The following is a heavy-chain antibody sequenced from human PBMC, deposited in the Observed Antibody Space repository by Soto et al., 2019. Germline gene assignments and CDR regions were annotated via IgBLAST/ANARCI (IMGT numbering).Heavy chain of an antibody. Sequence: EVQLVETGGDLXXPGGSXXLSCAASGFXVXXXSMTWVRQAPGKGLEWISIIYSDNNTDYADSVKGRFSISRDTSKNILYLQMNSLRAEDTAEYYCARHYSAMGVWGQGTTVTVSS. V-gene: IGHV3-53*02. CDR2: IYSDNNT. CDR3: ARHYSAMGV. CDR1: GFXVXXXS. J-gene: IGHJ6*02.